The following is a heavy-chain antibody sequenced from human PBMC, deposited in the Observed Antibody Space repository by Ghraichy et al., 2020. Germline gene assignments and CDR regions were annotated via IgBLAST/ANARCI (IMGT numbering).Heavy chain of an antibody. CDR1: GFTFSNYW. J-gene: IGHJ4*02. CDR2: IKRDGSKN. V-gene: IGHV3-7*03. CDR3: ASCVEVGTWRYFDY. Sequence: GGSLRLSCTASGFTFSNYWMSWVRQAPGKGLEWVANIKRDGSKNYYVDSVKGRFTISRDNAKKSVYLQMNTLRAEDTAVYYCASCVEVGTWRYFDYWGQGIX. D-gene: IGHD6-13*01.